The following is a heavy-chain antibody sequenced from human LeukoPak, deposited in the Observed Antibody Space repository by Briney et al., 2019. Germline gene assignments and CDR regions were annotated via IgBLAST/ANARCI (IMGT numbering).Heavy chain of an antibody. CDR2: INPSGGST. CDR1: GYTFTSYY. V-gene: IGHV1-46*01. Sequence: ASVKVSCKASGYTFTSYYMHWVRQAPGQGLEWMGIINPSGGSTSYAQKFQGRVTMTRDTSTSTVYMELSSLRSEDTAVYYCAREIRGRDYGSGSYYYGMDVWGQGTTVTVSS. CDR3: AREIRGRDYGSGSYYYGMDV. D-gene: IGHD3-10*01. J-gene: IGHJ6*02.